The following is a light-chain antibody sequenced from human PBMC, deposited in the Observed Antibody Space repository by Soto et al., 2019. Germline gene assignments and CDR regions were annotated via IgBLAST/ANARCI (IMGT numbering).Light chain of an antibody. CDR2: AAS. J-gene: IGKJ1*01. V-gene: IGKV1-17*01. Sequence: DIQMTQSPSSLSASVGDRVTITCRASQGISNDLGWYQKNPGKAPKRLIYAASYLQSGFPSRFSGSVSGTEFTLTVSSLQPEDFATYYCLQLNSYPGTFDHATKVEIK. CDR3: LQLNSYPGT. CDR1: QGISND.